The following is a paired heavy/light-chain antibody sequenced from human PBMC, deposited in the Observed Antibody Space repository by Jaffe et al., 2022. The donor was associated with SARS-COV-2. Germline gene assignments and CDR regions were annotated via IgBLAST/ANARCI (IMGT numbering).Light chain of an antibody. V-gene: IGKV1-5*03. CDR1: QSISRW. Sequence: DIQMTQSPSTLSASVGDRVTITCRASQSISRWLAWYQQKPGKAPKLLIYMASGLESGVPSRFSGSGSGTEFTLTISSLQPDDFATYYCQQYDPYSRTFGQGTKVEIK. CDR3: QQYDPYSRT. J-gene: IGKJ1*01. CDR2: MAS.
Heavy chain of an antibody. J-gene: IGHJ3*01. V-gene: IGHV3-11*01. CDR1: GFVFSDYY. Sequence: QVQLVESGGGLVKPGESLRLSCAASGFVFSDYYMSWIRQAPGKGLEWVSHISNSGSAIYYAGSLKGRFTISRDNAKNSLYLQMNSLRAEDTAVYYCARDRRGYSYGIDAFDVWGQGTMVTVSS. CDR2: ISNSGSAI. D-gene: IGHD5-18*01. CDR3: ARDRRGYSYGIDAFDV.